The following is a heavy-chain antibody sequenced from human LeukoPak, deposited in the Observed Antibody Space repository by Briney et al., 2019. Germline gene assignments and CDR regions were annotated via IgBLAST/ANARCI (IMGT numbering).Heavy chain of an antibody. CDR1: GFRFGSDW. V-gene: IGHV3-7*01. J-gene: IGHJ3*02. D-gene: IGHD3-16*01. CDR3: VRYYDPPVGDAFDI. Sequence: GGSLRLSCAASGFRFGSDWMSWVRQAPGKGLEWVANINPDGSEKFYVDSVKGRFTISRDNDKNSLYLRLNSLRADDTAVYYCVRYYDPPVGDAFDIWSRGTLVTVSS. CDR2: INPDGSEK.